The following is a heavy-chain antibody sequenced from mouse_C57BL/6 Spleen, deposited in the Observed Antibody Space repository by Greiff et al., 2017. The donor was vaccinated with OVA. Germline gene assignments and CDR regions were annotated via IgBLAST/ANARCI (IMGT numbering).Heavy chain of an antibody. CDR2: IIPYNGDT. D-gene: IGHD1-1*01. V-gene: IGHV1-20*01. CDR3: ARLSTYGSSFYWYFDV. J-gene: IGHJ1*03. CDR1: GYSFTGYF. Sequence: VQLQQSGPELVKPGDSVKISCKASGYSFTGYFMNWVMQSHGKSLEWIGRIIPYNGDTFYNQKFKGKATLTVDKSSSTAHMELRSLTSEDSAVYYCARLSTYGSSFYWYFDVWGTGTTVTVSS.